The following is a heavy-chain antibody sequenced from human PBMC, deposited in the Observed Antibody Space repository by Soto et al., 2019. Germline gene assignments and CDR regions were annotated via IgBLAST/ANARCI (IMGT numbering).Heavy chain of an antibody. CDR2: IYYSGST. CDR3: ARKYYDSSGSETFDP. D-gene: IGHD3-22*01. Sequence: QVQLQESGPGLVKPSETLSLTCTVSGGSISSYYWSWIRQPPGKGLEWIGYIYYSGSTNYNPSLKSRVTISLDTSKNQFSLKLSSVTAADTAVYYCARKYYDSSGSETFDPWGQGTLVTVSS. CDR1: GGSISSYY. J-gene: IGHJ5*02. V-gene: IGHV4-59*01.